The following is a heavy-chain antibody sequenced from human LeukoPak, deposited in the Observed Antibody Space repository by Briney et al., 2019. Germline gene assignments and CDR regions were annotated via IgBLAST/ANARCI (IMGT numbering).Heavy chain of an antibody. CDR1: GFTFSSYA. Sequence: GGSLRLSCATSGFTFSSYAMSWVRQAPGKGLEWVSVIYSGGSTYYADSVKGRFTISRDNSKNTLYLQMNSLRAEDTAVYYCAKEGDSSGYYLPYFDYWGQGTLVTVS. J-gene: IGHJ4*02. D-gene: IGHD3-22*01. CDR3: AKEGDSSGYYLPYFDY. CDR2: IYSGGST. V-gene: IGHV3-23*03.